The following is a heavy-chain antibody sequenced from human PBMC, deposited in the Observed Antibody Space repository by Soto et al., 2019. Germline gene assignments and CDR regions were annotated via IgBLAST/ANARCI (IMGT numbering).Heavy chain of an antibody. CDR1: HKSFDAYY. D-gene: IGHD3-10*01. J-gene: IGHJ6*02. CDR2: INDSGNS. CDR3: ARARSSVPSRRGIGYYGMDV. V-gene: IGHV4-34*01. Sequence: SVTLSLPSYVSHKSFDAYYWSWVRQPPGKGLEWIGEINDSGNSHSNPSLRSRVTMSVDMSKNQFSLNLSSVTAADTAVYYCARARSSVPSRRGIGYYGMDVWGQGTTVTVSS.